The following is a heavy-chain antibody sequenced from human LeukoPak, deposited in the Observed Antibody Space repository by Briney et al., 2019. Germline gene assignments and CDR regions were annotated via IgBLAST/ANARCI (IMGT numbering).Heavy chain of an antibody. J-gene: IGHJ4*02. CDR1: GGSFSGYY. D-gene: IGHD6-6*01. Sequence: PSETLSLTCAVYGGSFSGYYWSWIRQPPGKGLEWIGEINHSGSTNYNPSLKSRVTISVDTSKNQFSLKLSSVTAADTAVYYCARRDSSSYYWGQGTLVTVSS. CDR2: INHSGST. V-gene: IGHV4-34*01. CDR3: ARRDSSSYY.